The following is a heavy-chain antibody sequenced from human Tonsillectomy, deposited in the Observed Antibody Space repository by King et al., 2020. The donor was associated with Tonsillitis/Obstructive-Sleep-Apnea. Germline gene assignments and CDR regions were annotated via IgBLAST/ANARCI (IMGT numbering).Heavy chain of an antibody. CDR2: ISYDGSNK. V-gene: IGHV3-30*04. D-gene: IGHD1-1*01. CDR3: AVSTSMTPCDY. Sequence: VQLVESGGGVVQPGRSLRLSCAASGLTFSSFAMHWVRQAPGKGLEGVAIISYDGSNKYYADSVKGRFTISRDNSKNTLYLQMNSLRAEDTAVYYCAVSTSMTPCDYWGLGSLVTVSS. CDR1: GLTFSSFA. J-gene: IGHJ4*02.